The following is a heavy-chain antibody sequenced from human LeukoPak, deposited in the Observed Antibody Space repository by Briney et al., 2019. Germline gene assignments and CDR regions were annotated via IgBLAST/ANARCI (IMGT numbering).Heavy chain of an antibody. Sequence: GGSLRLSCAASGFTFSSYGMSWVRQAPGKGLEWVSVISGSGGSTYYADSVKGRFTISRDNSKNTLYLQMNSLRAEDTAVYYCARDRYCSGGSCREGYFDYWGQGTLVTVSS. V-gene: IGHV3-23*01. CDR1: GFTFSSYG. CDR2: ISGSGGST. J-gene: IGHJ4*02. CDR3: ARDRYCSGGSCREGYFDY. D-gene: IGHD2-15*01.